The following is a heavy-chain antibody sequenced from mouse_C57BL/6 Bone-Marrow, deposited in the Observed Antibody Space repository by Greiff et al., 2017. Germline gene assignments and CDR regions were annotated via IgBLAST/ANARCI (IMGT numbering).Heavy chain of an antibody. CDR3: VRHGSSRAY. CDR1: GFSFNTYA. V-gene: IGHV10-1*01. D-gene: IGHD1-1*01. J-gene: IGHJ3*01. CDR2: IRSKSNNYAT. Sequence: EVKVEESGGGLVQPKGSLKLSCAASGFSFNTYAMNWVRQAPGKGLEWVARIRSKSNNYATYYADSVKDRFTISRDDSESMLYLQMNNLKTEDTAMYYCVRHGSSRAYWGQGTLVTVSA.